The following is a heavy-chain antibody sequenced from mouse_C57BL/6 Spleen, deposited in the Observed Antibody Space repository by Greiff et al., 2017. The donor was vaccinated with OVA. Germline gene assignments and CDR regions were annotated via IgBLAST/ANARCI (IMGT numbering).Heavy chain of an antibody. CDR1: GFTFSDYY. CDR3: ASNYDYDGWYFDV. J-gene: IGHJ1*03. D-gene: IGHD2-4*01. CDR2: INYDGSST. V-gene: IGHV5-16*01. Sequence: EVKLVESEGGLVQPGSSMKLSCTASGFTFSDYYMAWVRQVPEKGLEWVANINYDGSSTYYLDSLKSRFIISRDNAKNILYLQMSSLKSEDTATYYCASNYDYDGWYFDVWGTGTTVTVSS.